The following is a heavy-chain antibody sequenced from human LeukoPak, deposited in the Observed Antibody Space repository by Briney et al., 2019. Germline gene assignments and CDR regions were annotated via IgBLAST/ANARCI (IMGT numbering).Heavy chain of an antibody. Sequence: GGSLRLSCAASEFSVSSNYMTWVRQAPGKGLECVSIIYSGGTTYYADSVRGRFTISRDNSKNTLYLQMDRLRVEDTAVYYCARKSDSLMRRGGDCGGQGTLVTVSS. CDR3: ARKSDSLMRRGGDC. CDR1: EFSVSSNY. D-gene: IGHD3-10*01. V-gene: IGHV3-66*01. J-gene: IGHJ4*02. CDR2: IYSGGTT.